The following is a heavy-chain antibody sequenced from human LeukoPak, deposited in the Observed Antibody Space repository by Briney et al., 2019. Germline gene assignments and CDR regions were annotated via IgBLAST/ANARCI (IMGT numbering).Heavy chain of an antibody. CDR1: GGSISSYY. D-gene: IGHD3-10*01. V-gene: IGHV4-59*12. CDR2: IYYSGTT. Sequence: SETLSLTCTVSGGSISSYYWSWIRQPPGKGLEWMGYIYYSGTTSYSPSLKSRVTISVDRSKNQFSLKLSSVTAADTAVYYCARSLNYYGSGSNWFDPWGQGTLVTVSS. CDR3: ARSLNYYGSGSNWFDP. J-gene: IGHJ5*02.